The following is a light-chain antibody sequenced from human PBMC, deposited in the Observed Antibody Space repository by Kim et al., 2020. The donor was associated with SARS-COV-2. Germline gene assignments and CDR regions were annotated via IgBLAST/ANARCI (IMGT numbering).Light chain of an antibody. V-gene: IGLV3-19*01. CDR1: SLRSYY. CDR2: GKN. J-gene: IGLJ2*01. Sequence: LGHTVMITCQGDSLRSYYAIWYQQKPLQAPVLVIYGKNNRPSGIPDRFSGSSSGNTASLTITGSQAEDEADYYCNSRDSSGNHVVFGGGTQLTVL. CDR3: NSRDSSGNHVV.